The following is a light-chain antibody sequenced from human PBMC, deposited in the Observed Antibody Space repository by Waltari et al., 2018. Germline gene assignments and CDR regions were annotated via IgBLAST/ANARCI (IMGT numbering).Light chain of an antibody. CDR1: QSVSSY. CDR3: QQRANWPIT. Sequence: EIVLTQSPGTLSLSPGERATLSCRASQSVSSYLIWYQQKPGQAPRLLIYDAFNRATGITARFSGSGSGTDFTLTISSLEPEDFAVYYCQQRANWPITFGQGTRLEIK. J-gene: IGKJ5*01. CDR2: DAF. V-gene: IGKV3-11*01.